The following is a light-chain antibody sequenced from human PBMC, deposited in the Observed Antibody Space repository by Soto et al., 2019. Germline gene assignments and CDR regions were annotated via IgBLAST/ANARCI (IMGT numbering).Light chain of an antibody. CDR1: SSNIGCCS. Sequence: QSVLTQPPSVSAAPGQKFTISCSGSSSNIGCCSVSWYQQLPGTAPQLLIYKDTERPSGIPDRFSGSKSGTSATLGITRLQTGDEADYYCGTWDSSLSGMVFGGGTKVTVL. V-gene: IGLV1-51*02. CDR3: GTWDSSLSGMV. J-gene: IGLJ2*01. CDR2: KDT.